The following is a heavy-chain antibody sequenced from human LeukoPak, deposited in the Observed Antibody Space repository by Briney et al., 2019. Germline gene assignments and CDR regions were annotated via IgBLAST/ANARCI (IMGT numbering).Heavy chain of an antibody. Sequence: PGGSLRLSCAASGFTFNSFSMNWVRQAPGKGLEWVSSISSSTIYTYYADSVRGRFTISRDNAKNSLYLQMNSLRAEDTAVYYCARDRLHYGEYEKTFDYWGQGTLVTVSS. CDR3: ARDRLHYGEYEKTFDY. CDR1: GFTFNSFS. CDR2: ISSSTIYT. V-gene: IGHV3-21*01. J-gene: IGHJ4*02. D-gene: IGHD4-17*01.